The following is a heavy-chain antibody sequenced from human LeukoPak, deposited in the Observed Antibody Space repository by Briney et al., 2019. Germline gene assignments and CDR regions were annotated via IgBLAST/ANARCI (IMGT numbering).Heavy chain of an antibody. CDR2: MTGGGDSD. J-gene: IGHJ4*02. V-gene: IGHV3-23*01. CDR3: TKDASYARENDNSGFFID. CDR1: GFTFTSYA. Sequence: GGSLRLSCAASGFTFTSYAMSWVRQTPGKGLEWVASMTGGGDSDYYADSVKGRFTVSRDKSKNTLYVQMNSLRADDTAVYYCTKDASYARENDNSGFFIDWGQGTLVTVSS. D-gene: IGHD3-22*01.